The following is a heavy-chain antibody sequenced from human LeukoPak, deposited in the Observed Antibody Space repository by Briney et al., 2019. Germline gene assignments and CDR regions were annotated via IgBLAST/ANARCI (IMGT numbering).Heavy chain of an antibody. V-gene: IGHV4-59*01. J-gene: IGHJ4*02. Sequence: PSETLSLTCTVSGGSISNYYWSWNRQPPGKGLEGIGYIYYSGTTNYNPSLKSRVTISLDTSKSQFSLKLSSVTAADTAVYYCARGRKDDSGSYPADYWGQGILVTVSS. CDR3: ARGRKDDSGSYPADY. CDR1: GGSISNYY. CDR2: IYYSGTT. D-gene: IGHD3-10*01.